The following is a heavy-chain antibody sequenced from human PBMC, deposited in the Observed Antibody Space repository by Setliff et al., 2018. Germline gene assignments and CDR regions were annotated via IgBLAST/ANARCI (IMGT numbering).Heavy chain of an antibody. D-gene: IGHD4-17*01. CDR2: IWYDGSNK. J-gene: IGHJ4*02. CDR1: GFTFSSYG. CDR3: AKDVVSYSDYIYDD. Sequence: GGSLRLSCAASGFTFSSYGMHWVRQAPGKGLEWVAVIWYDGSNKYYADSVKGRFTISRDNSKNTLYLQMNSLRAEDTAMYYCAKDVVSYSDYIYDDWGPGTLVTVPQ. V-gene: IGHV3-33*06.